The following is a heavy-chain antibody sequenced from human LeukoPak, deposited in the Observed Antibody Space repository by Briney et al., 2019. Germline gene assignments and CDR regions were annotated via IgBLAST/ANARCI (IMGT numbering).Heavy chain of an antibody. Sequence: ASVKVSCKASGYTFTSYGISWVRQAPGQGLEWMGWISAYNGNTNYAQKLQGRVTMTTDTSTSTAYMELRGLRSDDTAVYYCARESSGWYYYYMDVWGKGTTVTVSS. V-gene: IGHV1-18*01. D-gene: IGHD6-19*01. J-gene: IGHJ6*03. CDR2: ISAYNGNT. CDR3: ARESSGWYYYYMDV. CDR1: GYTFTSYG.